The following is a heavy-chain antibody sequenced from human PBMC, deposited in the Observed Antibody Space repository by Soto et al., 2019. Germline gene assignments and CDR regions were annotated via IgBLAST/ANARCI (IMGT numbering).Heavy chain of an antibody. CDR1: GYSFASYW. CDR2: IYPGDSDT. J-gene: IGHJ6*02. V-gene: IGHV5-51*01. Sequence: GESLKISCKGSGYSFASYWIGRVRQMPGKGLECMGIIYPGDSDTRYSPSFQGQVTISADKSISTAYLQWSSLKASDTAMYYCARTAAAGKYYNGMDVWGQGTMVTVSS. D-gene: IGHD6-13*01. CDR3: ARTAAAGKYYNGMDV.